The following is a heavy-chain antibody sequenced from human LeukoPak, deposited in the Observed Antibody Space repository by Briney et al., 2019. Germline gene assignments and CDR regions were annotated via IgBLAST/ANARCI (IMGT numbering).Heavy chain of an antibody. V-gene: IGHV4-39*02. Sequence: SETLSLTCTVSGGSISSSSYYWGWIRQPPGKGLEWIGSIYYSGSTYYNPSLKSRVTISVDTSKNQFSLKLSSVTAADTAVYYCARDRLPGYCSGGSCYGGFDPWGQGTLVTVSS. CDR1: GGSISSSSYY. D-gene: IGHD2-15*01. J-gene: IGHJ5*02. CDR3: ARDRLPGYCSGGSCYGGFDP. CDR2: IYYSGST.